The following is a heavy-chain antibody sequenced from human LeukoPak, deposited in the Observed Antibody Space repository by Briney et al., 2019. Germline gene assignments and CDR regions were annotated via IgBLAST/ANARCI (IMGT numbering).Heavy chain of an antibody. CDR3: ARVREYGGYDYNY. CDR2: INPNSGGT. V-gene: IGHV1-2*02. J-gene: IGHJ4*02. D-gene: IGHD5-12*01. CDR1: GYTFTGYY. Sequence: ASVKVSCKASGYTFTGYYMHWVRQAPGQGLEWMGWINPNSGGTNYAQKFRGRVTMTRDTSISTAYMELSRLRSDDTAVYYCARVREYGGYDYNYWGQGTLVTVSS.